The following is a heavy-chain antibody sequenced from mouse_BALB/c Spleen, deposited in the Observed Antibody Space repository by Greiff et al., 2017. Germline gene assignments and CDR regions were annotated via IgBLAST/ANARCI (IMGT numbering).Heavy chain of an antibody. D-gene: IGHD2-4*01. V-gene: IGHV1S41*01. Sequence: DLVKPGASVKLSCKASGYTFTSYLINWIKQRPGQGLEWIGRIAPGSGSTYYNEMFKGKATLTVDTSSSTAYIQLSSLSSEDSAVYFCARGGITTGFAYWGQGTLVTVSA. CDR2: IAPGSGST. J-gene: IGHJ3*01. CDR3: ARGGITTGFAY. CDR1: GYTFTSYL.